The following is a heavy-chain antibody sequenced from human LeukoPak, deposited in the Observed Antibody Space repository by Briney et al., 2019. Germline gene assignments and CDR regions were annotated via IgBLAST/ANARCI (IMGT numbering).Heavy chain of an antibody. J-gene: IGHJ4*02. CDR3: AKDDKYAAGLFDFDY. V-gene: IGHV3-23*01. Sequence: GGSLRLSCAASGFIVKNRYMSWVRQAPGKGLEWVSAISGSGGSTYYADSVKGRFTISRDNSKNTLYLQMNSLRAEDTAVYYCAKDDKYAAGLFDFDYWGQGTLVTASS. CDR1: GFIVKNRY. CDR2: ISGSGGST. D-gene: IGHD6-13*01.